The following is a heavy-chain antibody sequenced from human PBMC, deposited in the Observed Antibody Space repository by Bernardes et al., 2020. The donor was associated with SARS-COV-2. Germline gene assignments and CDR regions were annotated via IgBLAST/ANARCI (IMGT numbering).Heavy chain of an antibody. J-gene: IGHJ6*02. CDR2: ISAYNGNT. CDR1: GYTFTSYG. V-gene: IGHV1-18*04. CDR3: ARDIVPLQDYDYYGRDV. Sequence: ASVKVSCKASGYTFTSYGISWVRQAPGQGLEWMGWISAYNGNTNYAQKLQGRVTMTTDTSTSTAYMELRSLRSDDTAVYYCARDIVPLQDYDYYGRDVWGQGPTVTVSS. D-gene: IGHD1-26*01.